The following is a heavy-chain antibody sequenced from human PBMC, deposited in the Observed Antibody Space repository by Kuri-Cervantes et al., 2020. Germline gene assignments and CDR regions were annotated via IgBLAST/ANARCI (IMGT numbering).Heavy chain of an antibody. Sequence: GSLRLSCTVSGGSISSYYWSWIRQPPGKGLEWIGYIYHSGSTNYNPSLKSRVTISVDTSKNQFSLKLSSVTAADTAVYYCARTRTYYFDYWGQGTLVTVSS. J-gene: IGHJ4*02. CDR1: GGSISSYY. CDR3: ARTRTYYFDY. V-gene: IGHV4-59*01. D-gene: IGHD1-7*01. CDR2: IYHSGST.